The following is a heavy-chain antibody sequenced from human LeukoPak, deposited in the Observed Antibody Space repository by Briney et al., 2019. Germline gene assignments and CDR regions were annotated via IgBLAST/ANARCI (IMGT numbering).Heavy chain of an antibody. V-gene: IGHV4-59*08. CDR1: GGSISSYY. Sequence: SETLSLTCTVSGGSISSYYWSWIRQPPGKGLEWIGYLYYTGSTNYSPSLKSRVTISVDTSKYQFSLKLTSVTAADTAVYYCARMHSGSSFYFDYWGRGALVTVPS. J-gene: IGHJ4*02. D-gene: IGHD1-26*01. CDR2: LYYTGST. CDR3: ARMHSGSSFYFDY.